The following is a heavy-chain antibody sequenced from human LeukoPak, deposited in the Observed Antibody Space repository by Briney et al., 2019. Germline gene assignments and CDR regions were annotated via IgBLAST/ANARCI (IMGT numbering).Heavy chain of an antibody. CDR2: INVNNGDT. V-gene: IGHV1-2*02. CDR1: GYSFTGYY. CDR3: ARDWDPITGTTRWFDP. Sequence: ASVKVSCKASGYSFTGYYMHWVRQAPGQGLEWMGWINVNNGDTNYAQKFQGRVTVTRDTSISTAYMELSRLRSDDTAVYNCARDWDPITGTTRWFDPWGQGTLVTVSS. D-gene: IGHD1-7*01. J-gene: IGHJ5*02.